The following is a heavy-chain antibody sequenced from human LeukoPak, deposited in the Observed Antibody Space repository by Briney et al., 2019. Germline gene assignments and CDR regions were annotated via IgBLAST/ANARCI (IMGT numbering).Heavy chain of an antibody. CDR3: AKDVGYDSSGYWDY. Sequence: PGGPLRLSCAASEFTFDDYAMHWVRQAPGKGLEWVSGISWNSGSIGYADSVKGRFTISRDNAKNSLYLQMNSLRAEDTALYYCAKDVGYDSSGYWDYWGQGTLVTVSS. J-gene: IGHJ4*02. CDR1: EFTFDDYA. D-gene: IGHD3-22*01. V-gene: IGHV3-9*01. CDR2: ISWNSGSI.